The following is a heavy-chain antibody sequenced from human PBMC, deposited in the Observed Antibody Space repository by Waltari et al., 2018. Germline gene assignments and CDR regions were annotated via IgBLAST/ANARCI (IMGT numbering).Heavy chain of an antibody. CDR2: IYYSGST. V-gene: IGHV4-59*11. J-gene: IGHJ4*02. CDR3: ARIPKNRRGAFDY. D-gene: IGHD2-21*01. Sequence: QVQLQESGPGLVKPSETLSLTCTVSGGSISSHYWSWIRQPPGKGLEWIGYIYYSGSTNYNPSLKSRVTISVDTSKNQFSLKLSSVTAADTAVYYCARIPKNRRGAFDYWGQGTLVTVSS. CDR1: GGSISSHY.